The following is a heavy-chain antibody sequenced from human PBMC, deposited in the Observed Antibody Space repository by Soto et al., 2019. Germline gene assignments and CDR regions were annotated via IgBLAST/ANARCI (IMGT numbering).Heavy chain of an antibody. D-gene: IGHD3-10*01. CDR2: ISVYNGYA. CDR1: GYIFPSYG. CDR3: ARAETGNYCGY. V-gene: IGHV1-18*01. J-gene: IGHJ4*02. Sequence: QVQLVQSGAEVKKPGASVKVSCKTSGYIFPSYGISWVRQAPGQGLEWMGWISVYNGYANYSQKFQGRVTMTTDRFTSTAYMELRSLTSDDPAVCSCARAETGNYCGYWGQGTLVIVSS.